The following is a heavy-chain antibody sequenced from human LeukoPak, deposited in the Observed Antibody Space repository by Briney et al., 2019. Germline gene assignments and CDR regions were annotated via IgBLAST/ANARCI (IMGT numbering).Heavy chain of an antibody. J-gene: IGHJ4*02. D-gene: IGHD5-18*01. V-gene: IGHV4-34*01. CDR3: ARDGNSYGPDFDY. Sequence: PSETLSLTCAVYGGSFSGYYWSWIRQPPGKGLEWIGEINHSGSTNYNPSLKSRITISLDTSKNQFSLKLSSVTAADTAVYYCARDGNSYGPDFDYWGQGTLVTVSS. CDR1: GGSFSGYY. CDR2: INHSGST.